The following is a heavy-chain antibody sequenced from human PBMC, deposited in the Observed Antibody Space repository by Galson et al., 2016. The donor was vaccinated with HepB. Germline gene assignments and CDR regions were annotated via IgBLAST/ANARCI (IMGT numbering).Heavy chain of an antibody. CDR2: ISTRRTT. J-gene: IGHJ5*02. Sequence: SLRLSCAASGFVFSNFGLSWVRQAPGKGLEWFASISTRRTTYYSDSVQGRFTISRDNSKNTLYLQVNSLRADDTAVYYCAKEVRSSSWFEDWGQGTLVTVSS. CDR1: GFVFSNFG. D-gene: IGHD6-13*01. V-gene: IGHV3-23*01. CDR3: AKEVRSSSWFED.